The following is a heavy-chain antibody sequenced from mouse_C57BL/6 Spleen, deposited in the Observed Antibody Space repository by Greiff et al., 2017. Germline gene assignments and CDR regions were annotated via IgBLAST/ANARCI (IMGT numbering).Heavy chain of an antibody. CDR1: GYTFTDYY. V-gene: IGHV1-76*01. D-gene: IGHD3-1*01. CDR3: ARGGGLGSFDY. Sequence: VQLQQSGAELVRPGASVKLSCKASGYTFTDYYINWVKQRPGPGLEWIARIYPGSGNTYYNETFKGKATLTAEKSSSTAYLQLSSLTSEDSAVYFCARGGGLGSFDYWGQGTTLTVSS. CDR2: IYPGSGNT. J-gene: IGHJ2*01.